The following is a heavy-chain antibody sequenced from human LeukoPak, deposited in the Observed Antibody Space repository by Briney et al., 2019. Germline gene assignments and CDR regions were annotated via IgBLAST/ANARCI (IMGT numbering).Heavy chain of an antibody. Sequence: ASVRVSCKSSGYTFIDYYIHWVRQAPGQGLEWMGCIDPDSGGTKFAQQSQGRVTLTRDTSIRTAYMELSRLTSDDTAIYYCAREYYDTSGSNYAFDIWGQGTMVTVSS. J-gene: IGHJ3*02. CDR1: GYTFIDYY. CDR2: IDPDSGGT. CDR3: AREYYDTSGSNYAFDI. V-gene: IGHV1-2*02. D-gene: IGHD3-22*01.